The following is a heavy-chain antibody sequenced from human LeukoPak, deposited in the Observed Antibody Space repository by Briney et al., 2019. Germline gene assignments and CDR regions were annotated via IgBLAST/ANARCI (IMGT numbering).Heavy chain of an antibody. CDR3: ARHYGDYVDRWFDP. CDR2: INPNSGGT. V-gene: IGHV1-2*02. D-gene: IGHD4-17*01. Sequence: ASVKVSCKASGYTFTAYYIHWVRQAPGQGLEWMGWINPNSGGTNYAQKFQGRVTMTRDTSISTAYMELSRLRSDDTAVYYCARHYGDYVDRWFDPWGQGTLVTVSS. CDR1: GYTFTAYY. J-gene: IGHJ5*02.